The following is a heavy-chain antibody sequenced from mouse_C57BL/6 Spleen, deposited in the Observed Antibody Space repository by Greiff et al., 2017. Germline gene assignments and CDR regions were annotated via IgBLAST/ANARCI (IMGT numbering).Heavy chain of an antibody. CDR2: IYPGSGST. CDR1: GYTFTSYW. Sequence: QVQLKQPGAELVKPGASVKMSCKASGYTFTSYWITWVKQRPGQGLEWIGDIYPGSGSTNYNEKFKSKATLTVDTSSSTAYMQLSSLTSEDSAVYYCARAYDYDSAMDYWGQGTSVTVSS. D-gene: IGHD2-4*01. J-gene: IGHJ4*01. V-gene: IGHV1-55*01. CDR3: ARAYDYDSAMDY.